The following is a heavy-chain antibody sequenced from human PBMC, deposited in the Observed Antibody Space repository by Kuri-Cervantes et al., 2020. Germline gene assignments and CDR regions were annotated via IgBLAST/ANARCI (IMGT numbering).Heavy chain of an antibody. CDR1: GFNISSYW. Sequence: GESLNFSWAAYGFNISSYWMQWVHQAPRKRLVSVSLINSDGSSTSYADSVKDRFTISKDNAKNTLYLQMNSLRDEDTAVYYCAVAYCGGDCAGTYYYFGMDVWGQGTTVTVSS. V-gene: IGHV3-74*01. CDR3: AVAYCGGDCAGTYYYFGMDV. CDR2: INSDGSST. D-gene: IGHD2-21*02. J-gene: IGHJ6*02.